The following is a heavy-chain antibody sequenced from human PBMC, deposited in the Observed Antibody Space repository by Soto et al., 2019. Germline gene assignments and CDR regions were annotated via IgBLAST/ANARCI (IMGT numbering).Heavy chain of an antibody. CDR3: ARAPLYFDWLLSSFDI. J-gene: IGHJ3*02. D-gene: IGHD3-9*01. CDR1: GYTFTSYG. V-gene: IGHV1-18*01. CDR2: ISAYNGNT. Sequence: QVQLVQSGAEVKKPGASVKVSCKASGYTFTSYGISWVRQAPGQGLEWMGWISAYNGNTNYAQKLQGRVTMTTDTSTSTDYMALRILRSDYTAVYYCARAPLYFDWLLSSFDIWGQGTMVTVSS.